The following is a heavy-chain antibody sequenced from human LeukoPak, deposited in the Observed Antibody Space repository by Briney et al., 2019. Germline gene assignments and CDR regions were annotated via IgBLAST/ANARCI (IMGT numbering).Heavy chain of an antibody. Sequence: PGGSLRLSCAASGFTFSSYWMSWVRQAPGKGLEWVANIKQDGNEKYYVDSVKGRFTISRDNAKNSLYLQMNSLRAEDTAVYYCARTAIPKNFAYWGQGTLVTVSS. J-gene: IGHJ4*02. V-gene: IGHV3-7*01. CDR2: IKQDGNEK. CDR3: ARTAIPKNFAY. CDR1: GFTFSSYW.